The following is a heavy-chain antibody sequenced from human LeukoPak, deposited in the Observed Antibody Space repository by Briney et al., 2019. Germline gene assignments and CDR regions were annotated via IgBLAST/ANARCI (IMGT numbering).Heavy chain of an antibody. CDR2: INPNSGGT. CDR1: GYTFTGYY. V-gene: IGHV1-2*04. J-gene: IGHJ6*04. Sequence: ASVKVSCKASGYTFTGYYMNWVRQAPGQGLEWMGWINPNSGGTNYAQKFQGWVTMTRDTSISTAYMELSRLRSDDTAVYYCAREDSSGMDVWGKGTTVTVSS. D-gene: IGHD3-22*01. CDR3: AREDSSGMDV.